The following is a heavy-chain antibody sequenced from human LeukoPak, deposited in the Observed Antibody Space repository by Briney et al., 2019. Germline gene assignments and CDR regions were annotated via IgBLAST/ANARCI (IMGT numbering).Heavy chain of an antibody. D-gene: IGHD5-24*01. CDR1: GGSISTNLHY. J-gene: IGHJ4*02. Sequence: ETLSLTCSVSGGSISTNLHYWGWIRQSPGKGLEWVANIKQDGSEKYYVDSVKGRFTISRDNAKNSLYLQMNSLRAEDTAVYYCAREVVEVATRGTDYWGQGTLVTVSS. CDR2: IKQDGSEK. V-gene: IGHV3-7*01. CDR3: AREVVEVATRGTDY.